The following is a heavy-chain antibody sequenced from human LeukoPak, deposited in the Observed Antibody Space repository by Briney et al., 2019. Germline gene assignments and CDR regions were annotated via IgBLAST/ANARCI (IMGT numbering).Heavy chain of an antibody. CDR3: ARGVRSTAMVLDY. Sequence: SVKVSCKASGGTFSSYAISWVRQAPGQGLEWMGGIIPIFGTANYAQKFQGRVTITADESTSTAYMELSSLRSEDTAVYYCARGVRSTAMVLDYWGQGTLVTVSS. J-gene: IGHJ4*02. V-gene: IGHV1-69*01. CDR2: IIPIFGTA. D-gene: IGHD5-18*01. CDR1: GGTFSSYA.